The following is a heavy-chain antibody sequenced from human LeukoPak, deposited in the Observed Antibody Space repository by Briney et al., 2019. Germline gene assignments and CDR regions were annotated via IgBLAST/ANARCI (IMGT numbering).Heavy chain of an antibody. CDR1: GFAFSYEN. V-gene: IGHV3-21*01. Sequence: GGSLRLSCAASGFAFSYENMNWVRQVPEKGLEWVSSISRASTYIHYADSLEGRFTISRDNAKNSLYLQMNSLRVEDTGVYYCARDEGVWGQGTLVTVSS. J-gene: IGHJ4*02. CDR3: ARDEGV. CDR2: ISRASTYI. D-gene: IGHD3-10*01.